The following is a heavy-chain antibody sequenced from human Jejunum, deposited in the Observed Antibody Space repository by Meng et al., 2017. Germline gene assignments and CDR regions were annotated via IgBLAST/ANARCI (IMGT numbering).Heavy chain of an antibody. CDR3: LRGRDY. Sequence: QVRLVESGGGVVQPGKSLRLSCAASHFNFTNYGMHWVRQAPGKVLEWVAVIWHDGSKVFYADSVRGLFTISRDNSHNTVDLQMNSVRVDDTAVYFCLRGRDYWGQGTLVTVSS. J-gene: IGHJ4*02. V-gene: IGHV3-33*01. CDR2: IWHDGSKV. CDR1: HFNFTNYG. D-gene: IGHD3-10*01.